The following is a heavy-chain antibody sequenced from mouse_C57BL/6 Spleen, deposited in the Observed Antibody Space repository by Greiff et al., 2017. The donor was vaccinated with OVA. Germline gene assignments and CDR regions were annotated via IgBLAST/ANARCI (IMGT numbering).Heavy chain of an antibody. D-gene: IGHD1-1*01. J-gene: IGHJ3*01. CDR1: GYTFTDYN. V-gene: IGHV1-18*01. CDR2: INPNNGGT. Sequence: EVQLQQSGPELVKPGASVKIPCKASGYTFTDYNMDWVKQSHGKSLEWIGDINPNNGGTIYNQKFKGKATLTVDKSSSTAYMELRSLTSEETAVYYCARWGYCSSFWFAYWGQGTLVTVSA. CDR3: ARWGYCSSFWFAY.